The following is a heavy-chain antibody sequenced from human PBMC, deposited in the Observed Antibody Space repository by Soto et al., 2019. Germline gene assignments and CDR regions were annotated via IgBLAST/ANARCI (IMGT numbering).Heavy chain of an antibody. CDR2: MNPNSGNT. V-gene: IGHV1-8*01. CDR1: GYTFTSYD. D-gene: IGHD3-3*01. J-gene: IGHJ6*03. CDR3: ARGLFEVADYYYYMDV. Sequence: QVQLVQSGAEVKKPGASVKVSCKASGYTFTSYDINWVRQATGQGLEWMGWMNPNSGNTGYAQKFQGRVTMTRNTSISTAYMELSSLRSEDTAVYYCARGLFEVADYYYYMDVWGKGTTVTVPS.